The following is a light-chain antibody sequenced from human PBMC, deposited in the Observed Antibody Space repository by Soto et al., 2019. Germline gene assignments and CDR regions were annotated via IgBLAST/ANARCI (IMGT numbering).Light chain of an antibody. J-gene: IGKJ1*01. CDR3: QQANSFPVA. Sequence: DIQMTQSPSSVSASVGDRVTITCRASQGISSWLAWYQQKPGKAPKLLISAASSLHSGVPSRFSGSGSGTDFPLTMSSLQPEGVATYYSQQANSFPVAFGQGTKVEIK. CDR1: QGISSW. V-gene: IGKV1-12*01. CDR2: AAS.